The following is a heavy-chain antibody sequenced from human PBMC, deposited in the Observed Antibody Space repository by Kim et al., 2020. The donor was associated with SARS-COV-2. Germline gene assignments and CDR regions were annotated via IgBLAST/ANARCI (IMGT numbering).Heavy chain of an antibody. D-gene: IGHD3-22*01. CDR3: ARRHYDSSGYYYYGMDV. J-gene: IGHJ6*02. CDR1: GYTFTSYA. V-gene: IGHV7-4-1*02. CDR2: INTNTGNP. Sequence: ASVKVSCKASGYTFTSYAMNWVRQAPGQGLEWMGWINTNTGNPTYAQGFTGRFVFSLDTSVSTAYLQISSLKAEDTAVYYCARRHYDSSGYYYYGMDVWGQGTTVTVSS.